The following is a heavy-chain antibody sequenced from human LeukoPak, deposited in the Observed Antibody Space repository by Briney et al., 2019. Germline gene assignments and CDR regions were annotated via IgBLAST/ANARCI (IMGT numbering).Heavy chain of an antibody. CDR3: AKDQYYYDSSGYYYPNWFDP. Sequence: TGGSLRLSCAASGVTFSSYAMSWVRQPPRKGLEWGSAISGIGGSTYYADSVKGRFTISRDNSKNTLYLQMNSLRAEDTAVYYCAKDQYYYDSSGYYYPNWFDPWGQGTLVTVSS. V-gene: IGHV3-23*01. D-gene: IGHD3-22*01. J-gene: IGHJ5*02. CDR1: GVTFSSYA. CDR2: ISGIGGST.